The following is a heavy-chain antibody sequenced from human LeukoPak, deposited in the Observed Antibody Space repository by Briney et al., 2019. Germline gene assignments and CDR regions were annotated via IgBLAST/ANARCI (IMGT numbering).Heavy chain of an antibody. J-gene: IGHJ4*02. D-gene: IGHD1-26*01. CDR3: ARGEEGATAY. Sequence: GGSLRLSCAASGFTFSSYWMHWVRQAPGKGLEWVSAISGSGGSTYYADSVKGRFTISRDNSKNTLYLQMNSLRAEDTAVYYCARGEEGATAYWGQGTLVTVSS. CDR1: GFTFSSYW. CDR2: ISGSGGST. V-gene: IGHV3-23*01.